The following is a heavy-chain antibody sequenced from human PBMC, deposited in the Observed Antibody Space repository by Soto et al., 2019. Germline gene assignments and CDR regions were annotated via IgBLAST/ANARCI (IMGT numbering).Heavy chain of an antibody. CDR2: IYYSGST. V-gene: IGHV4-30-4*01. D-gene: IGHD6-6*01. Sequence: SETLSLTCVVSGGSISSDDYYWSWIRQPPGGGLEWIGYIYYSGSTYYDPFLKSRLTISVDTSKDQFSLKLSSVTAADTAVYYCARQRYSSSPAHFDYWGQGTLVTSPQ. CDR3: ARQRYSSSPAHFDY. J-gene: IGHJ4*02. CDR1: GGSISSDDYY.